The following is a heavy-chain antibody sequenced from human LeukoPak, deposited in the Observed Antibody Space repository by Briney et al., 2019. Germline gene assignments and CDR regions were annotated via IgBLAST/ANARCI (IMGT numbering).Heavy chain of an antibody. J-gene: IGHJ4*02. CDR3: ARPIAVAGTSYYFDY. V-gene: IGHV5-51*01. CDR1: GFSFTNYW. CDR2: IYPGDSDT. Sequence: GESLKISCQGSGFSFTNYWIGWVRQMPGKGLEWVGIIYPGDSDTRYSPSFQGQVTISADKSISTAYLQWSSLKASDTAMYYCARPIAVAGTSYYFDYWGQGTLVTVSS. D-gene: IGHD6-19*01.